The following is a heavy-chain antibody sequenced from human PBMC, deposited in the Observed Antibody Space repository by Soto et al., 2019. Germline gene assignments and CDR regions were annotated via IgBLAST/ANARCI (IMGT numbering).Heavy chain of an antibody. CDR1: GYSFATYG. CDR2: ISAHNGDT. J-gene: IGHJ4*02. CDR3: ATEPIYYNDGSGYYPLGH. D-gene: IGHD3-22*01. Sequence: QVQLVHSGAEVKKPGASVKVSCKASGYSFATYGFSWVRQAPGQGLECVGWISAHNGDTHYSQKFQGRVTLTTDTSTNTGYMELRILTSDDTAVYFCATEPIYYNDGSGYYPLGHWGQGTLVTVSS. V-gene: IGHV1-18*04.